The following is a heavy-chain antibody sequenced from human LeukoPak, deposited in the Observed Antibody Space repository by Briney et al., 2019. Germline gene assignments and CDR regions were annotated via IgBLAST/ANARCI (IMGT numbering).Heavy chain of an antibody. CDR1: GGSISSSSYY. D-gene: IGHD3-10*01. J-gene: IGHJ6*03. CDR3: ARTGDHYYYMDV. V-gene: IGHV4-39*07. CDR2: IYYSGST. Sequence: SETLSLTCTVSGGSISSSSYYWGWSRQPPGKGLEWIGSIYYSGSTYYNPSLKSRVTISVDTSKNQFSLKLSSVTAADTAVYYCARTGDHYYYMDVWGKGTTVTVSS.